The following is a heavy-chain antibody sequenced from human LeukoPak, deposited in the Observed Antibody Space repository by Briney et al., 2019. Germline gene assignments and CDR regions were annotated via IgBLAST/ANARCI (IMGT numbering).Heavy chain of an antibody. J-gene: IGHJ3*02. V-gene: IGHV3-23*01. CDR1: GFTFSSYA. CDR2: ISGSGGST. CDR3: AKEYCSGGSCYFGVDADAFDI. Sequence: GGSLRLSCAASGFTFSSYAMSWVRQAPGKGLEWVSAISGSGGSTYYADSVKGRFTISRDNSKNTLYLQMNSLRAEDTAVYYCAKEYCSGGSCYFGVDADAFDIWGQGTMVTVSS. D-gene: IGHD2-15*01.